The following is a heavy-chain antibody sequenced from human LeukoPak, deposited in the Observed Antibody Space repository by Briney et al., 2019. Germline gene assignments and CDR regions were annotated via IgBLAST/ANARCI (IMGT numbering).Heavy chain of an antibody. CDR2: IYYSGST. CDR3: ARPHDGDYAFDI. CDR1: GGSISSGGYY. D-gene: IGHD4-17*01. V-gene: IGHV4-31*03. J-gene: IGHJ3*02. Sequence: SETLSLTCTVSGGSISSGGYYWSWIRQHPGKGLEWIGYIYYSGSTYYNPSLKSRVTISVDTSKNQFSLKLSSETAADTAVYYCARPHDGDYAFDIWGQGTMVTVSS.